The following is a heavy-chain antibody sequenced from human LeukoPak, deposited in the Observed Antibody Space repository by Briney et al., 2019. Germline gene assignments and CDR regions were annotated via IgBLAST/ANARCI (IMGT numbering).Heavy chain of an antibody. CDR3: ARGPGPGQYDY. CDR1: GYTFTSYY. Sequence: ASVKVSCKASGYTFTSYYMHWVRPAPAQGLEWRGILNPSGGSTSYAQKFQGRGTMTSDTATSTVYMEVSSLRSEDTAVFFCARGPGPGQYDYCGQGTLVTVSP. V-gene: IGHV1-46*01. J-gene: IGHJ4*02. CDR2: LNPSGGST.